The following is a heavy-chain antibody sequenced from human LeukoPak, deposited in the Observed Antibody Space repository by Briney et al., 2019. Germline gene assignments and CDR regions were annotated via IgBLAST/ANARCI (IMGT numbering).Heavy chain of an antibody. CDR3: AAEDDFLTGYYDFDY. J-gene: IGHJ4*02. Sequence: SVKVSCKASGFTFARSAVQWVRQARGQRPELIGWIVIANGNTNYAQKFQERLTITRDMSTSTAYMELSSLRSEDTAVYYCAAEDDFLTGYYDFDYWGQGTVVTVSS. D-gene: IGHD3-9*01. V-gene: IGHV1-58*01. CDR2: IVIANGNT. CDR1: GFTFARSA.